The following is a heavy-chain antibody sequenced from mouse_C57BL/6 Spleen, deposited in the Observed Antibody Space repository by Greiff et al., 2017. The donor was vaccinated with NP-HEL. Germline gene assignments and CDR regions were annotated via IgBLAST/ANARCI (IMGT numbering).Heavy chain of an antibody. CDR2: INPGSGGT. V-gene: IGHV1-54*01. Sequence: QVQLQQSGAELVRPGTSVKVSCKASGYAFTNYLIEWVKQRPGQGLEWIGVINPGSGGTNYNEKFKGKATLTADKSSSTAYMQLSSLTSEDSAVYFCAGADYWYFDVWGTGTTVTVSS. J-gene: IGHJ1*03. CDR3: AGADYWYFDV. CDR1: GYAFTNYL.